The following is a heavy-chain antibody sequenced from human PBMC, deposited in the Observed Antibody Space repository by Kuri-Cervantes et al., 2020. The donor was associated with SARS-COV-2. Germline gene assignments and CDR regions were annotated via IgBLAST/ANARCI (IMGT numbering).Heavy chain of an antibody. V-gene: IGHV5-51*01. CDR2: IYPGDSDT. D-gene: IGHD6-6*01. CDR1: GYSFTSYW. Sequence: GSLRLSCKGSGYSFTSYWIGGVRKMPGKGLEWMGIIYPGDSDTRYSPSFQGQVTISAGKSISTAYLQWSSLKASDTAMYYCARLLGPRPAYGMDVWGQGTMVTVSS. J-gene: IGHJ6*02. CDR3: ARLLGPRPAYGMDV.